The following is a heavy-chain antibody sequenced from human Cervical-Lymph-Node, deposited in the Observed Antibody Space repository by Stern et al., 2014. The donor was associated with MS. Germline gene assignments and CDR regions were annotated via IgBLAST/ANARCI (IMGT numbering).Heavy chain of an antibody. CDR3: ARDTAMVLTRNYYYYGMDV. CDR2: ISAYNGNT. D-gene: IGHD5-18*01. V-gene: IGHV1-18*01. J-gene: IGHJ6*02. CDR1: GYTFTSYG. Sequence: VQLEESGAEVKKPGASVKVSCKASGYTFTSYGISWVRQAPGQGLEWMGWISAYNGNTNYAQKLQGRVTMTTDTSTSTAYMELRSLRSDDTAVYYCARDTAMVLTRNYYYYGMDVWGQGTTVTVSS.